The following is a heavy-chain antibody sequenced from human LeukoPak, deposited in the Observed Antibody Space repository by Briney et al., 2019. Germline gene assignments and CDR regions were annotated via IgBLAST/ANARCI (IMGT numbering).Heavy chain of an antibody. D-gene: IGHD2-21*02. V-gene: IGHV3-33*01. CDR3: VRSLKVLVTVTVH. CDR2: IWYDGTNK. Sequence: GGSLRLSCAASGFTFSIYGMHWVRQAPDKGLEWVALIWYDGTNKYYADSVKGRFTISRDNSKNTLSLQMSSLRAEDTAMYYCVRSLKVLVTVTVHWGQGTLVTVSS. J-gene: IGHJ4*02. CDR1: GFTFSIYG.